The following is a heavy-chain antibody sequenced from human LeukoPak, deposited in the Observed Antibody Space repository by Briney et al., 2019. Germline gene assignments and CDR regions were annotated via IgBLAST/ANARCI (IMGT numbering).Heavy chain of an antibody. CDR2: IIPIFGTA. Sequence: SVKVSCKASGGTFSSHAISWVRQAPGQGLEWMGGIIPIFGTANYAQKFQGRDTITADESTSTAYMELSSLRSEDTAVYYCARVTHYDSSGYYWFDPWGQGTLVTVSS. D-gene: IGHD3-22*01. CDR1: GGTFSSHA. J-gene: IGHJ5*02. CDR3: ARVTHYDSSGYYWFDP. V-gene: IGHV1-69*13.